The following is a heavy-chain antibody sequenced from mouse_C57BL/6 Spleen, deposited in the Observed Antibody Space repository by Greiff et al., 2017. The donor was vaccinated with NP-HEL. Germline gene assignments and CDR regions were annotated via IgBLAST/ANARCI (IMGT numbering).Heavy chain of an antibody. Sequence: QVQLQQPGAELVRPGSSVKLSCKASGYTFTSYWMHWVKQRPIQGLEWIGNIDPSDSETHYNQKFKDKATLTVDKSSSTAYMQLSSLTSEDSAVYYCARGGGQLRIRDYYAMDYWGQGTSVTVSS. D-gene: IGHD3-2*02. CDR3: ARGGGQLRIRDYYAMDY. CDR1: GYTFTSYW. V-gene: IGHV1-52*01. CDR2: IDPSDSET. J-gene: IGHJ4*01.